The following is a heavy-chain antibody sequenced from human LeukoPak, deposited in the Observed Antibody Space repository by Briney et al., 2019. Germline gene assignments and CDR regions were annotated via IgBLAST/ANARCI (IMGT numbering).Heavy chain of an antibody. Sequence: SQTLSLTCTVSGGSISSGDYYWSWIRQHPGKGLEWIGYIHYSGSAYYNPSLKSRVTMSVDTSKNQFSLNLSSVTAADTAVYFCASFTYYYDSSGYRIPFDIWGQGTMVTVSS. V-gene: IGHV4-30-4*01. CDR1: GGSISSGDYY. CDR3: ASFTYYYDSSGYRIPFDI. D-gene: IGHD3-22*01. CDR2: IHYSGSA. J-gene: IGHJ3*02.